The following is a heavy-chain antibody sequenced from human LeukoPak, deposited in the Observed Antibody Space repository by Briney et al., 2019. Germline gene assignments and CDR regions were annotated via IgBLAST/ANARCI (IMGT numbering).Heavy chain of an antibody. J-gene: IGHJ3*02. CDR2: ISGSSSYI. Sequence: PGESLRLSCAASGFTFSSYSMNWVRQAPGKGLEWVSSISGSSSYINYADSVKGRFTISRDNAQNSLFLQLNSLRAEDTAVYYCARDPYSSGWYKDAFDIWGQGTMVTVPS. D-gene: IGHD6-19*01. CDR1: GFTFSSYS. V-gene: IGHV3-21*01. CDR3: ARDPYSSGWYKDAFDI.